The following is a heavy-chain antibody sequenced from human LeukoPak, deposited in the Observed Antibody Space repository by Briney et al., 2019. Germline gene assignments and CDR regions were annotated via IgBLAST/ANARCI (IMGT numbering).Heavy chain of an antibody. CDR2: IFHTGST. Sequence: SETLSLTCAVYGGSFSSYDWSWIRQPPGKGLEWIGYIFHTGSTNYSPSLKSRVTISVDTSKNHFSLKLSSVTAADTAVYYCARHKGAYSSTWYFAFYMWGQGTMVTVSS. CDR3: ARHKGAYSSTWYFAFYM. D-gene: IGHD6-13*01. J-gene: IGHJ3*02. V-gene: IGHV4-59*08. CDR1: GGSFSSYD.